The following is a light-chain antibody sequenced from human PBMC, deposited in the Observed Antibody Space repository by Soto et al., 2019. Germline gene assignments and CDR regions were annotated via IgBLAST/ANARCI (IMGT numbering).Light chain of an antibody. CDR1: QSVDNNY. CDR2: GAS. V-gene: IGKV3-20*01. J-gene: IGKJ1*01. Sequence: EIVLTQSPGTLSLSPGERVTLSCRASQSVDNNYFAWYRQTPGQAPRLLIYGASSRATGIPDRFSGSGSGTDFTLTISRLEPEDSAVFYCQQYGSSPPTFGQGTKVEIK. CDR3: QQYGSSPPT.